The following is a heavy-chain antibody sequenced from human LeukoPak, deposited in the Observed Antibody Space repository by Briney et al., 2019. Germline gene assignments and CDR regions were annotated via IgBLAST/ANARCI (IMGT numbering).Heavy chain of an antibody. CDR1: GYTFTSYA. Sequence: GASVKVSCKASGYTFTSYAMHWVRQAPGQRLEWMGWINAGNGNTKYSQKFQGRVTITRDTSASTAYMELSSLRSEDTAVYYCARDLEDWNYYYGIDVWGQGTTVTVSS. J-gene: IGHJ6*02. V-gene: IGHV1-3*01. D-gene: IGHD3/OR15-3a*01. CDR2: INAGNGNT. CDR3: ARDLEDWNYYYGIDV.